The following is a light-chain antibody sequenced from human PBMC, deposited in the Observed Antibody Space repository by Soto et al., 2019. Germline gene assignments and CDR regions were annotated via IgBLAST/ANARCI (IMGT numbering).Light chain of an antibody. J-gene: IGLJ3*02. CDR1: NSNIGTNS. CDR3: ASWDDGLSAVV. V-gene: IGLV1-47*01. Sequence: QSVLTQPASASGTPGQRVSIGCSGSNSNIGTNSVHWYQQLPGLAPQPLIYKNNQRPSGVPDRFAASKSGTSASLTISGLRSEDEANYFCASWDDGLSAVVFGGGTKVTVL. CDR2: KNN.